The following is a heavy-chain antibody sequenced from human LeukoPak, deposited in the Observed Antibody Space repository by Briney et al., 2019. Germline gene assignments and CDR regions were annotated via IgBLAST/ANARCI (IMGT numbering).Heavy chain of an antibody. CDR2: INPNSGGT. D-gene: IGHD3-3*01. J-gene: IGHJ5*02. CDR3: ARAEYYDFWSGYYPRYNWFDP. CDR1: GYTFTGYY. V-gene: IGHV1-2*02. Sequence: GASVKVSCKASGYTFTGYYMHWVRQAPGQGLEWMGWINPNSGGTNYAQKFQGRVTMTRDTSISTAYMELSRLRSDDTAVYYCARAEYYDFWSGYYPRYNWFDPWGQGTLVTVSS.